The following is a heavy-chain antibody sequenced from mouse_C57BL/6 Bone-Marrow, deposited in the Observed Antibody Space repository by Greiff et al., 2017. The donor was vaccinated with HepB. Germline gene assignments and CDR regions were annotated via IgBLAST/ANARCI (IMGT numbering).Heavy chain of an antibody. CDR2: IDPENGDT. CDR3: TTDDYGFAY. CDR1: GFNIKDDY. J-gene: IGHJ3*01. Sequence: VQLQQSGAELVRPGASVKLSCTASGFNIKDDYMHWVKQRPEQGLEWIGWIDPENGDTEYASKFQGKATITADTSSNTAYLQLSSLPSEDTAVYYCTTDDYGFAYWGQGTLVTVSA. V-gene: IGHV14-4*01. D-gene: IGHD2-4*01.